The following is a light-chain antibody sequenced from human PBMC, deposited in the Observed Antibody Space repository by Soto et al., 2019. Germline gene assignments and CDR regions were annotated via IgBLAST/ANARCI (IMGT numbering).Light chain of an antibody. CDR3: QRYNSNSRT. V-gene: IGKV1-5*01. Sequence: DIQMTQSPSTLSASVGDRVTITCRASQNVNSWVAWYQQKPGKAPKFLIYDASNLESGVPSRFSGPGSGTEFPLTISSLQPDDFATYYCQRYNSNSRTFGQGTRV. CDR2: DAS. J-gene: IGKJ1*01. CDR1: QNVNSW.